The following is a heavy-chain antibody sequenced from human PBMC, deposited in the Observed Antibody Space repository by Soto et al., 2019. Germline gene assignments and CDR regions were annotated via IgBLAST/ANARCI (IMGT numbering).Heavy chain of an antibody. Sequence: QVQLVESGGGVVQPGRSLRLSCAASGFTFSSYGMHWVRQAPGKGLEWVAVISYDGSNKYYADSVKGRFTIPRDNSKNALYLQMNSLRAEDTAVYYWAKDPGDLCYWGQGTLVTVSS. CDR2: ISYDGSNK. CDR1: GFTFSSYG. CDR3: AKDPGDLCY. V-gene: IGHV3-30*18. J-gene: IGHJ4*02. D-gene: IGHD2-2*01.